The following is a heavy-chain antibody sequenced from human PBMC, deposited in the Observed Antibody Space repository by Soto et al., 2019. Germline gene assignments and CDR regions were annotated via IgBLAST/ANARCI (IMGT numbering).Heavy chain of an antibody. CDR3: ATEFGYCSSTSCSNDAFDI. V-gene: IGHV3-66*01. Sequence: PGGSLRLSCAASGFTVSSKCMSWVRQAPGRGLEWVSLINSGGNTSHADSVKGRFTISRDNSKNTLYLQMNSLRDEDTAVYYCATEFGYCSSTSCSNDAFDIWGKGKMVTVPS. CDR2: INSGGNT. D-gene: IGHD2-2*03. CDR1: GFTVSSKC. J-gene: IGHJ3*02.